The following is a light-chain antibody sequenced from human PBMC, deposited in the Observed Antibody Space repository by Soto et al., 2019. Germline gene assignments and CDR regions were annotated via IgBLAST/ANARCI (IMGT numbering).Light chain of an antibody. J-gene: IGLJ1*01. CDR2: DVS. Sequence: QSVLTQPRSVSGSPGQSVTISCTGTSSDVGGYNYVSWYQQHPGKALKLMIYDVSKRPSGVPDRFSGSKSGNTASLTISGLQAEDEADYYCCSYAGSYTPRVFGTGTMVTVL. CDR3: CSYAGSYTPRV. V-gene: IGLV2-11*01. CDR1: SSDVGGYNY.